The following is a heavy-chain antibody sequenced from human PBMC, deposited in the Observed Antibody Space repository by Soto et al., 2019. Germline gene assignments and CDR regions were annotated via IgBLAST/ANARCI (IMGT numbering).Heavy chain of an antibody. CDR2: IYPGDSDT. CDR3: ARQTIDFWSGYGYYYYGMDV. V-gene: IGHV5-51*01. D-gene: IGHD3-3*01. J-gene: IGHJ6*02. CDR1: WYSFTSYW. Sequence: PGESPKIFCKSPWYSFTSYWLDLVRPRPGEGLEGKGVIYPGDSDTKNSPAYQGQVTISADKSNSTAYLKWSSLKASDTDMYYCARQTIDFWSGYGYYYYGMDVWGQGTTVTVSS.